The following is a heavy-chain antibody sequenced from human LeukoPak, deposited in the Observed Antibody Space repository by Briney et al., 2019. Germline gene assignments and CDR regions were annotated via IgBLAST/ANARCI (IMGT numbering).Heavy chain of an antibody. CDR3: ARDGFSGSYGWFDP. D-gene: IGHD1-26*01. V-gene: IGHV1-3*01. CDR1: GYTFTSYA. J-gene: IGHJ5*02. Sequence: ASAKVSCKASGYTFTSYAMHWVRQAPGQRLERMGWINAGNGNTKYSQKFQGRVTITRDTSASTAYMELSSLRSEDTAVYYCARDGFSGSYGWFDPWGQGTLVTVSS. CDR2: INAGNGNT.